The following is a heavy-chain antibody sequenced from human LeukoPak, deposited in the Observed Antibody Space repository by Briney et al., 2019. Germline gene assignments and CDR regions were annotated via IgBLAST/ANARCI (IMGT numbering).Heavy chain of an antibody. D-gene: IGHD1-20*01. CDR2: IYYSGST. V-gene: IGHV4-30-4*01. Sequence: SETLSLTCTVSGGSISSGDYYWSWTRQPPGKGLEWLGYIYYSGSTYYNPSLKRRVTISVDTSKNQFSQKLNSVTAADTAVYYCARHSNWNGGVDWFDPWGQGAQVTVSS. CDR1: GGSISSGDYY. CDR3: ARHSNWNGGVDWFDP. J-gene: IGHJ5*02.